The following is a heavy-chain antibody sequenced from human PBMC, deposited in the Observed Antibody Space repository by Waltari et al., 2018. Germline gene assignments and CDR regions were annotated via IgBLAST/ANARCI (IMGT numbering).Heavy chain of an antibody. V-gene: IGHV4-34*01. Sequence: QVQLQQWGAGLLKPSETLSLTFAVDGGSFSGYYWRWIRHPPGKGLEWIGEINHSGSTNYNPSLKSRVTISVDTSKNQFSLKLSSVTAADTAVYYCARLGRVVPAALRYYYYMDVWGKGTTVTVSS. CDR1: GGSFSGYY. J-gene: IGHJ6*03. D-gene: IGHD2-2*01. CDR2: INHSGST. CDR3: ARLGRVVPAALRYYYYMDV.